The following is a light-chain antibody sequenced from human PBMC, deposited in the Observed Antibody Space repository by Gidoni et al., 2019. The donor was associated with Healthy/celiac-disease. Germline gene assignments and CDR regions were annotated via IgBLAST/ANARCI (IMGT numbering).Light chain of an antibody. CDR3: QKYNSAPRT. Sequence: DIQMTQSPSSLSASVGDRVTITCRASQGISNYLAWYQQKPGKVPKLLIYAAYTLQSGVPSRCSGSGAGTDFTLTISSLQPEDVATYYCQKYNSAPRTFGQXTKVEIK. V-gene: IGKV1-27*01. CDR1: QGISNY. CDR2: AAY. J-gene: IGKJ1*01.